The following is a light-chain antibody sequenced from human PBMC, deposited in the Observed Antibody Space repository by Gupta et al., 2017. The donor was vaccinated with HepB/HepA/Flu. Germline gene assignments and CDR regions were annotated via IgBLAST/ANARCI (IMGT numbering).Light chain of an antibody. V-gene: IGLV1-51*02. J-gene: IGLJ3*02. CDR2: ENN. CDR1: NSNIGTNY. CDR3: GTWDTSLSAWV. Sequence: QSVLTQPPSVSAAPGQKVTISCYGSNSNIGTNYVSWYEQVPGTAPKLLIYENNKRPSGIPERFSGSKSGTSATLGITGLQTGDEADYYCGTWDTSLSAWVFGGGTKLTVL.